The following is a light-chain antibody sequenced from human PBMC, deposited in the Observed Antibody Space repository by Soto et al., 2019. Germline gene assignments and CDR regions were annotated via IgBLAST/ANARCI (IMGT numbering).Light chain of an antibody. CDR2: GAS. CDR3: HEYNNWHPIT. J-gene: IGKJ4*01. Sequence: EIVMTQSPATLSVSPGERATLSCRASQSVSSKLAWYQQKPGQAPRLLIYGASTRATGIPARFSGSGSGTEVTLTISSLQSEDFAVYYCHEYNNWHPITFGGGTKVEIK. V-gene: IGKV3-15*01. CDR1: QSVSSK.